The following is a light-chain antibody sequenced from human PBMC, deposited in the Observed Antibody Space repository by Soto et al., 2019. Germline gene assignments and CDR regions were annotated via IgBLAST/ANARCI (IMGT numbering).Light chain of an antibody. V-gene: IGKV3-15*01. CDR1: QSVGSN. CDR3: QQYNNWPTWT. J-gene: IGKJ1*01. CDR2: GAS. Sequence: EIVLTQSPGTLSLSPGERVTLSCRARQSVGSNLAWYQQKPGQAPRLLIYGASTRATGIPAWFSGSGSETEFTLTISSLQAEDSAVYFCQQYNNWPTWTFGQGTKVDIK.